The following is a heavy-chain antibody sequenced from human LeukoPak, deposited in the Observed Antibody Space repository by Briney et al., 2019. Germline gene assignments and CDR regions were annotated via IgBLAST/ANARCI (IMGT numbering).Heavy chain of an antibody. J-gene: IGHJ4*02. D-gene: IGHD6-13*01. CDR3: ASASSHRIAAGGDY. V-gene: IGHV3-74*01. Sequence: GVALRLSCAGSGFTFCNYWMHWDGQAPGKERVWVSRINSDGSSRNYAESVKVRFTISRDNAKNTLFLQMNSLRAEDTAVYYCASASSHRIAAGGDYWGQGILVAVSS. CDR2: INSDGSSR. CDR1: GFTFCNYW.